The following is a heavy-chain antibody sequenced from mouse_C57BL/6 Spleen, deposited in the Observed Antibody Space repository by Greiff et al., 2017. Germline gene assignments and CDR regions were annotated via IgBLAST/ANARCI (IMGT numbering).Heavy chain of an antibody. Sequence: VQLQQPGAELVRPGSSVKLSCKASGYTFTSYWMHWVKQRPIQGLEWIGNIDPSDSETHYNQKFKDKATLTVDKSSSTAYMQLSSLTSEDSAVYYCARLDYYGSGFDVWGTGTTVTVSS. CDR2: IDPSDSET. CDR1: GYTFTSYW. J-gene: IGHJ1*03. CDR3: ARLDYYGSGFDV. V-gene: IGHV1-52*01. D-gene: IGHD1-1*01.